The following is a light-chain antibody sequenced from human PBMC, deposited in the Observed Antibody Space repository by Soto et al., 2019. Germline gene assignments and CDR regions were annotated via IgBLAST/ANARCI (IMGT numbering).Light chain of an antibody. CDR3: QTWDTGIMV. V-gene: IGLV4-69*01. J-gene: IGLJ2*01. Sequence: QPVLTQSPSASASLGASVTLTCTLSSGHSSNAIAWHQQQPEKAPRYLMKLNRDGSHSKGDGIPDRFSGSSSGAERYLTISCLPSEDEADYYCQTWDTGIMVFGGGTKLTV. CDR1: SGHSSNA. CDR2: LNRDGSH.